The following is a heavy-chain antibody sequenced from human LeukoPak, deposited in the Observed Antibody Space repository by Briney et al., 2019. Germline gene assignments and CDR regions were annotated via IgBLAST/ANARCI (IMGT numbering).Heavy chain of an antibody. CDR1: GFTFSSYS. CDR3: AKESQYSSSWYNYSPLYYFDY. D-gene: IGHD6-13*01. J-gene: IGHJ4*02. V-gene: IGHV3-21*04. Sequence: PGGSLRLSCAASGFTFSSYSMNWVRQAPGKGLEWVSSISSSSSYIYYADSVKGRFTISRDNAKNSLYLQMNSLRAEDTAVYYCAKESQYSSSWYNYSPLYYFDYWGQGTLVTVSS. CDR2: ISSSSSYI.